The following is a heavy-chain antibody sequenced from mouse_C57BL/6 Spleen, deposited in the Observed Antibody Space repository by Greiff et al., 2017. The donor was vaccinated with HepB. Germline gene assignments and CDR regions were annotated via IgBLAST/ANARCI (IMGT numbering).Heavy chain of an antibody. J-gene: IGHJ3*01. D-gene: IGHD2-1*01. V-gene: IGHV5-4*01. Sequence: EVQRVESGGGLVKPGGSLKLSCAASGFTFSSYAMSWVRQTPEKRLAWVATISDGGSYTYYPDNVKGRFTISRDNAKNNLYLQMSHLKTEDTAMYYCAREGDGTYWFAYWGQGTLVTVSA. CDR1: GFTFSSYA. CDR2: ISDGGSYT. CDR3: AREGDGTYWFAY.